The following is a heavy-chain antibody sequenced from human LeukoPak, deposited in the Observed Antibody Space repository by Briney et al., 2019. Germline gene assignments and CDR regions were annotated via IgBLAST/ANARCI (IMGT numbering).Heavy chain of an antibody. D-gene: IGHD4-17*01. V-gene: IGHV3-23*01. J-gene: IGHJ4*02. CDR2: ISGSGGNT. CDR3: AKESNGDYPLYFDY. CDR1: GFTFSSYA. Sequence: GGSLRLSCAASGFTFSSYAMNWVRQAPGKGLEWVSTISGSGGNTYYADSVKGRFTISRDNSKNTLYLQMNSLRAEDTAVYYCAKESNGDYPLYFDYWGQGTLVTVSS.